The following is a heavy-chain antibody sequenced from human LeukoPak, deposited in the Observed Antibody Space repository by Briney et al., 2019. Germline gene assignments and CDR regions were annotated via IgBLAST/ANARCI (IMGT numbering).Heavy chain of an antibody. Sequence: GGSLRLSCAASGFTFSSYWMHWVRQAPGKGLVWVSRINSDGSSTSYADSVKGRFTISRDNAKNTLYLQMNSLRAEDTAVYYCAKDWIAAAGTGFDYWGQGTLVTVSS. J-gene: IGHJ4*02. V-gene: IGHV3-74*01. CDR3: AKDWIAAAGTGFDY. CDR1: GFTFSSYW. D-gene: IGHD6-13*01. CDR2: INSDGSST.